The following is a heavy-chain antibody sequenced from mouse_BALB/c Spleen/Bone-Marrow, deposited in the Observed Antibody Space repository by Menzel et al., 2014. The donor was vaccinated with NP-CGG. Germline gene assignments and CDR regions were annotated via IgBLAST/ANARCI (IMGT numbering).Heavy chain of an antibody. CDR3: ARYGNYPMDY. D-gene: IGHD2-1*01. CDR1: GFTFSDYY. CDR2: ISDGGSYT. V-gene: IGHV5-4*02. Sequence: EVQGVESGGGLVKPGGSLKLSCAASGFTFSDYYMYWVRQTPEKRLEWATTISDGGSYTYYPDSVKGRFTISRDNAKNNLYLQMSSLKSEDTAMYYCARYGNYPMDYWGQGTSVTVSS. J-gene: IGHJ4*01.